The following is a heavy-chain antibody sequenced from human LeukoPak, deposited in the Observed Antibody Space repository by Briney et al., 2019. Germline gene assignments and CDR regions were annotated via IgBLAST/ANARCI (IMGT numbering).Heavy chain of an antibody. CDR1: GFTFSSYA. J-gene: IGHJ4*02. CDR2: ISYDGSNK. Sequence: GGSLRLSCAASGFTFSSYAMHWVRQAPGKGLEWVAVISYDGSNKYYADSVKGRFTISRDNSKNTLYLQMSSLRAEDTAVYYCARDRKQWLSVPFDYWGQGTLVTVSS. D-gene: IGHD3-22*01. CDR3: ARDRKQWLSVPFDY. V-gene: IGHV3-30-3*01.